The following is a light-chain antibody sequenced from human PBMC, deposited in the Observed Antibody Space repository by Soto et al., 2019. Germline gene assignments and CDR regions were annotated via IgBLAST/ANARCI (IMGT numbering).Light chain of an antibody. J-gene: IGLJ2*01. V-gene: IGLV2-8*01. CDR3: SSYAGSNDVL. CDR1: SSDVGGYNY. CDR2: EVS. Sequence: QSVLTQPPSASGSPGQSVTISCTGTSSDVGGYNYVSWYQQHPGKAPKLMIYEVSKRPSGVPDRFSGSKSDNTASLTVSGLQAEDEADYYCSSYAGSNDVLFGGGTKVTVL.